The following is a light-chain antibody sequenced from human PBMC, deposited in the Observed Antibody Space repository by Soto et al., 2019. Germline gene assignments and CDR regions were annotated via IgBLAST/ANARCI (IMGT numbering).Light chain of an antibody. V-gene: IGKV3-11*01. Sequence: EVVLTQSPATLSLSPGGRATLSCRASQSVGLSLAWYQQKPGQAPRLLIYDASERASGIPARFSGSGSGTDFTLTISSLEPEDFAVYYCQQRTSWPPWTFGQGTKVEI. CDR2: DAS. CDR1: QSVGLS. CDR3: QQRTSWPPWT. J-gene: IGKJ1*01.